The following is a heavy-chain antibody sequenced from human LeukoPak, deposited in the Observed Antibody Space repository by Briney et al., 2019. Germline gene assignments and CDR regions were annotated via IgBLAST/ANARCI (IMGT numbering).Heavy chain of an antibody. J-gene: IGHJ4*02. CDR3: ARDIGDDSSGFDY. CDR2: ISSSSSYI. V-gene: IGHV3-21*01. CDR1: GFTFSSYS. Sequence: GGSLRLSCAASGFTFSSYSMNWVRQAPGKGLEWVSSISSSSSYIYYADSVKGRFTISRDNAKNSLYLQMNSLRAEDTAVYYCARDIGDDSSGFDYWGQGTLVTVSS. D-gene: IGHD3-22*01.